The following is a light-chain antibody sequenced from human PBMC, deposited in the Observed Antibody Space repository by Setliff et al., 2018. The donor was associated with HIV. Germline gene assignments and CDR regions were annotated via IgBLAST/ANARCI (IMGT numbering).Light chain of an antibody. CDR2: DVS. CDR3: CSYSGDSVWV. V-gene: IGLV2-14*03. Sequence: QSALTQPASVSGSPGQSIAIACTGASGDISDYVSWYQLHPGKAPKLMIYDVSYRPSGVSSRFSGSRSGNTASLTISGLQPEDEADYFCCSYSGDSVWVFGGGTKVTVL. J-gene: IGLJ3*02. CDR1: SGDISDY.